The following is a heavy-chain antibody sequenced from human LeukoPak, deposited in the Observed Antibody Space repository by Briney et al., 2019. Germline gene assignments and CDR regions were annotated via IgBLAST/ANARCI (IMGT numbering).Heavy chain of an antibody. CDR2: IIPIFGTA. D-gene: IGHD3-16*02. J-gene: IGHJ4*02. CDR3: ARAVYDYVWGSYRYYYFDY. Sequence: SVKVSCKASGGTFSSYAISWVRQAPGQGLEWMGGIIPIFGTANYAQKFQGRVTITADEPTSTAYMELSSLRSEDTAVYYCARAVYDYVWGSYRYYYFDYWGQGTLVTVSS. CDR1: GGTFSSYA. V-gene: IGHV1-69*01.